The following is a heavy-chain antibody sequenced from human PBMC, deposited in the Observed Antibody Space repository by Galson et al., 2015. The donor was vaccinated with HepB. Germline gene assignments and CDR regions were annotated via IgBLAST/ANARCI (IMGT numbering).Heavy chain of an antibody. J-gene: IGHJ4*02. V-gene: IGHV3-13*01. CDR1: GFAFSTYD. CDR2: IGTAGDT. D-gene: IGHD4-17*01. CDR3: VRGGPTGFDY. Sequence: SLRLSCAASGFAFSTYDMHWVRQATGKGLEWVSSIGTAGDTYYAGSVKGRFTISRENAKNSLYIQMNSLRAVDTAVYYCVRGGPTGFDYWGQGTLFTVSS.